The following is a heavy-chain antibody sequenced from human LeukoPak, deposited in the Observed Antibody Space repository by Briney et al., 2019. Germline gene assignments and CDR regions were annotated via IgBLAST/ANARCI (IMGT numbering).Heavy chain of an antibody. D-gene: IGHD3-10*01. V-gene: IGHV1-18*01. CDR1: GYSFTSYL. Sequence: ASVKVSCKASGYSFTSYLISWVRQVPGQGLEWMGWISGHNGNTDYAQRFKDRVTLTTDTSSSTAYMELRSLTSDDTAVYFCARIWAEFQLACDFWGQGTLVTVSP. CDR3: ARIWAEFQLACDF. CDR2: ISGHNGNT. J-gene: IGHJ4*02.